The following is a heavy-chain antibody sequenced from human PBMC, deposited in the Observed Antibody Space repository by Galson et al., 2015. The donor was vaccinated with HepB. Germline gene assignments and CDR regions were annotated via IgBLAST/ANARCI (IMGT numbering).Heavy chain of an antibody. D-gene: IGHD3-10*01. V-gene: IGHV3-30*04. Sequence: SLRLSCAASGFTFSSYSMHWVRQAPGKGLEWLAVISSDESNKYYRDSVKGRFTISRDNSENTLNLQMNSLRTEDTAVYYCARGHESESFLIDYWGQGTLVTVSS. CDR3: ARGHESESFLIDY. CDR1: GFTFSSYS. CDR2: ISSDESNK. J-gene: IGHJ4*02.